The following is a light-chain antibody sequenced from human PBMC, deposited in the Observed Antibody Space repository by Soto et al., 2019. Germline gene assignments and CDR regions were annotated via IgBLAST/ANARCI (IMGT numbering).Light chain of an antibody. V-gene: IGKV3-15*01. CDR1: QSVSSN. Sequence: EVVMTQSPATLSVSPGERATLSCRANQSVSSNLAWYQQKPGQAPRLLISGASTRATGIPDRFSGSGSGTEFTLTIGSLQAEDSAVYYCHQYNNWPLGTFGPGTKVEIK. CDR2: GAS. J-gene: IGKJ1*01. CDR3: HQYNNWPLGT.